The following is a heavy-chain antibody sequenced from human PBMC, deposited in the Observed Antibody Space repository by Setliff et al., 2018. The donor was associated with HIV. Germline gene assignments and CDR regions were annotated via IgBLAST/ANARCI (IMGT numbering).Heavy chain of an antibody. J-gene: IGHJ5*02. CDR1: GYTFTDYF. V-gene: IGHV1-2*02. Sequence: ASVKVSCKASGYTFTDYFLHWVRQAPGQGLEWMGWISPHNGDKNIPQRFRGRVTLTRDTSISTAYMELSGLRSDDTAMYYCARGVYSGYEPWGQGTLVTVSS. CDR3: ARGVYSGYEP. CDR2: ISPHNGDK. D-gene: IGHD5-12*01.